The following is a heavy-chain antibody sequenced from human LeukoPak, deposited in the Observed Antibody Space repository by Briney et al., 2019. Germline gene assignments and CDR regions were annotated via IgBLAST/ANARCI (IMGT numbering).Heavy chain of an antibody. V-gene: IGHV3-23*01. CDR2: ISGSGGST. Sequence: GGSLRLSCAASGFTFSNSWMHWVRQAPGKGLEWVSAISGSGGSTYYADSVKGRFTISRDSSKNTLYLQMNSLRAEDTAVYYCAKSQSGWYSFDYWGQGALVTVSS. CDR3: AKSQSGWYSFDY. D-gene: IGHD6-19*01. J-gene: IGHJ4*02. CDR1: GFTFSNSW.